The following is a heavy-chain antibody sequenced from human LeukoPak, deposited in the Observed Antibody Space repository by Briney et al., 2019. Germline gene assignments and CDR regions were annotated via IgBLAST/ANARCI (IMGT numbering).Heavy chain of an antibody. J-gene: IGHJ4*02. CDR1: GGSISSYY. Sequence: SETLSLTSTVSGGSISSYYWSWIRQPPGKGLEWIGYIYYTGRTNYNPSLKSRATISVDTSENQFSLKVSSVTAADTAVYYCARFAYCGSDCWYYFDFWGQGTLVTVSS. D-gene: IGHD2-21*02. CDR2: IYYTGRT. CDR3: ARFAYCGSDCWYYFDF. V-gene: IGHV4-59*08.